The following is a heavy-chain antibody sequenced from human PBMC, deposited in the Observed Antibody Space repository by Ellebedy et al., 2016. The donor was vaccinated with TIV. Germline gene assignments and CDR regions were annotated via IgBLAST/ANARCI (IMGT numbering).Heavy chain of an antibody. CDR2: IWYDGFNK. Sequence: GESLKISCAASGFSFSSYGMHWVRQAPGKGLEWVAGIWYDGFNKDYADSVKGRFTIARDNSKNTLDLQITSLRAEDTAVYYCTFKAAAGRGAYWGQGTLVTVSS. CDR3: TFKAAAGRGAY. CDR1: GFSFSSYG. J-gene: IGHJ4*02. V-gene: IGHV3-33*01. D-gene: IGHD6-13*01.